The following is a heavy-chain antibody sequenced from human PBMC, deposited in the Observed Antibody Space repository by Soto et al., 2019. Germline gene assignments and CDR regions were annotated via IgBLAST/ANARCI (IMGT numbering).Heavy chain of an antibody. V-gene: IGHV4-4*02. Sequence: SETLSLTCAVSGGSISSSYWWSWVRQPPGKGLEWIGEIYHTGSTNYNPSLKSRVTISLDSSKNQFSLKLNSVTAADTAVYYCARLAATVAFDIRGQGTMVTVSS. CDR2: IYHTGST. CDR3: ARLAATVAFDI. D-gene: IGHD1-26*01. CDR1: GGSISSSYW. J-gene: IGHJ3*02.